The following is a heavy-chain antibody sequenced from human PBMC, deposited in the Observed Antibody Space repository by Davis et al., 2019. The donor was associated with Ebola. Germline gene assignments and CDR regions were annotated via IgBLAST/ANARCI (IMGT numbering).Heavy chain of an antibody. Sequence: LRLSCAISGDSVSSNSAAWNWIRQSPSRGLEWLGRTYYRSKWYNDYAVSVKSRISINPDTSRNQVSLQLNSVTPEDTAVYYCARMGYDFWSGYPVDIWGQGTMVTVSS. D-gene: IGHD3-3*01. J-gene: IGHJ3*02. CDR2: TYYRSKWYN. CDR3: ARMGYDFWSGYPVDI. V-gene: IGHV6-1*01. CDR1: GDSVSSNSAA.